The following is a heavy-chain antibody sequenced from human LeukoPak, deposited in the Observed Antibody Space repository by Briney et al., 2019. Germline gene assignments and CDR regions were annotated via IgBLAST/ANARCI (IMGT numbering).Heavy chain of an antibody. Sequence: PGRSLRLSCSASGFTFSRYGMHWVRQAPGKGMEWVAFSWYDGTSTDYADSVKGRFSVSRDNSENTVSLQMNSLRADDTAVYYCASGYDRAFDIWGQGTMVTVSS. CDR2: SWYDGTST. J-gene: IGHJ3*02. V-gene: IGHV3-33*01. CDR3: ASGYDRAFDI. D-gene: IGHD2-2*01. CDR1: GFTFSRYG.